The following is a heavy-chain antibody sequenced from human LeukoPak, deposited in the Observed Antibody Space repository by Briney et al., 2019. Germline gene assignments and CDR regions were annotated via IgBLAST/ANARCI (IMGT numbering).Heavy chain of an antibody. CDR1: GGSISSSSYY. Sequence: SQTLSLTCTVSGGSISSSSYYWGWIRQPPGKGLEWIGSIYYSGSTYYNPSLKSRVTISVDTSKNQFSLKLSSVTAADTAVYYCARRNKLASIAVAGMDVWGKGTTVTVSS. V-gene: IGHV4-39*01. CDR3: ARRNKLASIAVAGMDV. CDR2: IYYSGST. J-gene: IGHJ6*04. D-gene: IGHD6-19*01.